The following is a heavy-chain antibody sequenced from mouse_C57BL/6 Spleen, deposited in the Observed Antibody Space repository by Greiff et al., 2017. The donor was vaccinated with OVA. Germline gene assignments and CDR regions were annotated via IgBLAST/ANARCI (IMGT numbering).Heavy chain of an antibody. J-gene: IGHJ2*01. D-gene: IGHD2-5*01. CDR3: ARGAYYSNYVMDFDY. CDR2: IDPSDSYT. Sequence: VQLQQPGAELVKPGAYVKLSCKASGYTFTSYWMQWVKQRPGQGLEWIGEIDPSDSYTNYNQKFKGKATLTVDTSSSTAYMQLSSLTSEDSAVYYCARGAYYSNYVMDFDYWGQGTTLTVSS. CDR1: GYTFTSYW. V-gene: IGHV1-50*01.